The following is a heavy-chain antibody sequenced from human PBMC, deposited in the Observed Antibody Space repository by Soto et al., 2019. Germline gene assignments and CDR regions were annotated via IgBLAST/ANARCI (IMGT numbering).Heavy chain of an antibody. J-gene: IGHJ5*02. CDR2: ISAYNGNT. CDR3: ARDLGGGLFDP. D-gene: IGHD3-16*01. V-gene: IGHV1-18*01. CDR1: GYTFSSYA. Sequence: QVQLVQSGAEVKKPGASVKVSCKSSGYTFSSYAISWVRQAPGQGREWMGWISAYNGNTNYAQKLQGRVTMTTDTSTSTAYMELRSLRSNDTVVYYCARDLGGGLFDPWGQGTLVTVSS.